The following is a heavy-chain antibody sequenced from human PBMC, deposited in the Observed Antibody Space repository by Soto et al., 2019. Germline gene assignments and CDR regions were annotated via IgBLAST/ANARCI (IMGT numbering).Heavy chain of an antibody. V-gene: IGHV3-30*03. CDR3: AREHSFDTWLFDY. CDR1: GFSFTNHG. D-gene: IGHD3-9*01. Sequence: QVQLVESGGGVVQPGTSLTLSCAGSGFSFTNHGMHWVRQAPGEGLEWVAVIGIDGGAKFYADSVKGRFTLSRDNTRNMLYMQMDSLRPEDTALYYCAREHSFDTWLFDYWGRGTLVTVSS. CDR2: IGIDGGAK. J-gene: IGHJ4*02.